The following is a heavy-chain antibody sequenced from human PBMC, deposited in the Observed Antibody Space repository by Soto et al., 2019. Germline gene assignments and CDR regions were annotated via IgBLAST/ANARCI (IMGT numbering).Heavy chain of an antibody. Sequence: GGSLRLSCAASGFTFSSYGMHWVRQAPGKGLEWVAVISYDGSNKYYADSVKGRFTISRDNSKNTLYLQMNSLRAEDTAVYYCAKDYKRYNWNDDNYFDYWGQGTLVTVSS. J-gene: IGHJ4*02. CDR1: GFTFSSYG. V-gene: IGHV3-30*18. D-gene: IGHD1-20*01. CDR3: AKDYKRYNWNDDNYFDY. CDR2: ISYDGSNK.